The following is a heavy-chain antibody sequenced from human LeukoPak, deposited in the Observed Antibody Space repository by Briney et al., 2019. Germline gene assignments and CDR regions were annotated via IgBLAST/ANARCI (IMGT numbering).Heavy chain of an antibody. V-gene: IGHV4-59*01. D-gene: IGHD3-10*01. CDR2: SGST. J-gene: IGHJ4*02. Sequence: SGSTNYNPSLKSRVTISVDTSKNQFSLKLSPVTAADTAVYYCARETYYYGSGSYYTFDYWGQGTLVTVSS. CDR3: ARETYYYGSGSYYTFDY.